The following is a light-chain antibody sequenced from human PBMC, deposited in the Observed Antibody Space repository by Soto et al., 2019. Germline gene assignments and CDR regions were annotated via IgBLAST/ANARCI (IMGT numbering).Light chain of an antibody. CDR2: GAS. J-gene: IGKJ4*01. V-gene: IGKV3-20*01. Sequence: GERATLSCRASQSVSSSYLAWYQQKPGQAPRLLIYGASSRATGIPDRFSGSGSGTDFTLTISRLEPEDFAVYYCQQYGSPPLFGGGTKVDIK. CDR3: QQYGSPPL. CDR1: QSVSSSY.